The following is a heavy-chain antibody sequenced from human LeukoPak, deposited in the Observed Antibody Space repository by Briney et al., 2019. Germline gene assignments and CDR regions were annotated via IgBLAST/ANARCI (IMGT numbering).Heavy chain of an antibody. J-gene: IGHJ4*02. CDR2: FDPEDGET. V-gene: IGHV1-24*01. Sequence: ASVKVSCKVSGYTLTELSMHGGGQGPGEGGGWMGGFDPEDGETNYTQKFQGRVTITEDTSTDTAYMELSSLRSEDTAVYYCATALSLDYWGQGTLVTVSS. CDR3: ATALSLDY. D-gene: IGHD2-2*01. CDR1: GYTLTELS.